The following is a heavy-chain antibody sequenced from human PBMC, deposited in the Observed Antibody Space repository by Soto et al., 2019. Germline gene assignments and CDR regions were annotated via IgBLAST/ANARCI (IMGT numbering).Heavy chain of an antibody. Sequence: SESLSLTFTVCGGSISRSSYYWGWIRQPPGKGLEWIGSIYYSGSTYYNPSLKSRVTISVDTSKNQFSLKLSSVTAADTAVYYCARLRQQLVLWFDPWGQGTLVTVSS. CDR1: GGSISRSSYY. CDR3: ARLRQQLVLWFDP. CDR2: IYYSGST. J-gene: IGHJ5*02. V-gene: IGHV4-39*01. D-gene: IGHD6-13*01.